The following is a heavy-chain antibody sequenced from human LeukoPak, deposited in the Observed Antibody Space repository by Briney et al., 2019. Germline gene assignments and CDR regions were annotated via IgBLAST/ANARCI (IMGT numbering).Heavy chain of an antibody. Sequence: GGSLRLSCVASGFTFSSYSMNWVRQAPGKGLERVSYVSSSSNIIYYADSVKGRFTISRDNAKNSLYLQMNSLRDEDTAVYYCARASGSDWGFDYWGQGTQVTVSS. J-gene: IGHJ4*02. CDR3: ARASGSDWGFDY. CDR1: GFTFSSYS. CDR2: VSSSSNII. D-gene: IGHD1-26*01. V-gene: IGHV3-48*02.